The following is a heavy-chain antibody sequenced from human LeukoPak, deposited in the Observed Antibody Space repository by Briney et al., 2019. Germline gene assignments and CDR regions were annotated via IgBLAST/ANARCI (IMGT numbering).Heavy chain of an antibody. CDR3: ARERAIGGSCYDY. Sequence: GGSLRLSCAASGFTFSSYEMNWVRQAPARGLEWLSYISSSGGTMYYADSVKGRFTISRDNAKNSLYLQMNSLRAEDTAVYYCARERAIGGSCYDYWGQGTLVTVSS. CDR1: GFTFSSYE. CDR2: ISSSGGTM. V-gene: IGHV3-48*03. J-gene: IGHJ4*02. D-gene: IGHD2-15*01.